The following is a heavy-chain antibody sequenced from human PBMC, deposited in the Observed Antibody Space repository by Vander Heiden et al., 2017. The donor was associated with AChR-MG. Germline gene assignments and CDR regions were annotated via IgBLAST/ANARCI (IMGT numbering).Heavy chain of an antibody. CDR2: ISYDGSNK. Sequence: QVQSVEPAGGVGLLGRSLRLSCEDHGVTLRTYGMHWVSQAPGEGLEFEAVISYDGSNKYYADSVKGRFTNSRDNSKNTLYLQMNSLRAEDTAVYYCAKDQPYCYESSGYFDLWGRGTLVTVSS. D-gene: IGHD3-22*01. CDR3: AKDQPYCYESSGYFDL. J-gene: IGHJ2*01. CDR1: GVTLRTYG. V-gene: IGHV3-30*18.